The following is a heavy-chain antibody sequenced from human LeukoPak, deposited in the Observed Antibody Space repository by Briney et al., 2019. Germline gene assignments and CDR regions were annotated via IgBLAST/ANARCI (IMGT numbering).Heavy chain of an antibody. CDR2: IIPIFGTA. J-gene: IGHJ4*02. V-gene: IGHV1-69*06. Sequence: ASVKVSCKASGGTFSSYAISWVRQAPGQGLEWMGGIIPIFGTANYAQKFQGRVTITADKSTSTAYMELSSLRSEDTAVYYCARTFRLYSSSWYYFDYWGQGTLVTVSS. CDR3: ARTFRLYSSSWYYFDY. CDR1: GGTFSSYA. D-gene: IGHD6-13*01.